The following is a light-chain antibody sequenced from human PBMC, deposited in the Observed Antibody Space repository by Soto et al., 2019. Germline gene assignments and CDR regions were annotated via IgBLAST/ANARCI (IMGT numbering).Light chain of an antibody. CDR2: LGS. Sequence: DIVMTQSPLSLPFTPGEPASISCRSSQSLLHSNGYNYLDWYLQKPGQSPQLLIYLGSNRASGVHDRFSGSGSGTAFTLKISRVEAEDVGVYYCMQALQTLTCGQGTKVDIK. CDR3: MQALQTLT. CDR1: QSLLHSNGYNY. J-gene: IGKJ1*01. V-gene: IGKV2-28*01.